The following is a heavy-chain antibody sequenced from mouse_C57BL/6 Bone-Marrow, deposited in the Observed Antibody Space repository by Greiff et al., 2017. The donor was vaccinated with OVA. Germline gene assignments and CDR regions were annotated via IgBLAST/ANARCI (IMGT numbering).Heavy chain of an antibody. J-gene: IGHJ2*01. Sequence: QVQLQQSGPGLVQPSQSLSITCTVSGFSLTSYGVHWVRQSPGKGLEWLGVIWSGGSTDYNAAFISRLSISKDNSKSQVFFKMNSLQADDTAIYYCARGEGRDYFDYWGQGTTLTVSS. V-gene: IGHV2-2*01. D-gene: IGHD3-3*01. CDR2: IWSGGST. CDR1: GFSLTSYG. CDR3: ARGEGRDYFDY.